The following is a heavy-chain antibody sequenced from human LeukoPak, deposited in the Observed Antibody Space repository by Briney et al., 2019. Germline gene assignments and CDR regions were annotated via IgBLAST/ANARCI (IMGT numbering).Heavy chain of an antibody. D-gene: IGHD3-16*01. CDR2: IKSKTDGGTT. J-gene: IGHJ4*02. Sequence: GGSLRLSCAASGFTFSSYSMSWVRQAPGKGLEWVGRIKSKTDGGTTDYAAPVKGRFTISRDDSKNTLYLQMNSLKTEDTAVYYCTNDYVWGSFGYWGQGTLVTVSS. CDR1: GFTFSSYS. V-gene: IGHV3-15*01. CDR3: TNDYVWGSFGY.